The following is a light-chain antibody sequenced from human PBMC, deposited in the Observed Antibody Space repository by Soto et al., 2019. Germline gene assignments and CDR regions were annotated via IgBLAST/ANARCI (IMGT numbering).Light chain of an antibody. Sequence: EIVLPQSPGTLSLSPGERATLSCRASQSLNSYYLAWYQQKPGQAPMLRIYGSYNRHTGIPDIFSASGSGTDFTVTISRLDPEDFAVYYCQQYDISPRTFGQGTKVEVK. CDR2: GSY. CDR3: QQYDISPRT. J-gene: IGKJ1*01. CDR1: QSLNSYY. V-gene: IGKV3-20*01.